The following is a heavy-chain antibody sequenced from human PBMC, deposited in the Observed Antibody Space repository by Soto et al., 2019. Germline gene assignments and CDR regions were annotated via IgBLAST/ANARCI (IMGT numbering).Heavy chain of an antibody. Sequence: QVHLVQSGAEVKKPGASVKVSCKGSGYDFTTYGITWVRQAPGQGLEWMAWISAHNSNTDYAQKLQARVSVTRVTSTSTAYMELRSLSSDVTAMYYCARGRYGDYWGQGALVTVSS. D-gene: IGHD1-1*01. CDR3: ARGRYGDY. V-gene: IGHV1-18*01. CDR2: ISAHNSNT. J-gene: IGHJ4*02. CDR1: GYDFTTYG.